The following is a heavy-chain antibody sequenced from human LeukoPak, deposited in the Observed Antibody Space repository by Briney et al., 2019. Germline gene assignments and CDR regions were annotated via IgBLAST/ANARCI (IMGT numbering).Heavy chain of an antibody. CDR3: ATGGRGYCDGGNCYKGFDY. J-gene: IGHJ4*02. D-gene: IGHD2-15*01. Sequence: GGSLRLSCEASGFTFSRYGMHWVRQAPGKGLEWVAVIWFNGGNEYYADPVKGRFTISRDHSMNTVFLEMNSLKAGDTAVDFCATGGRGYCDGGNCYKGFDYWGQGTLVIVSS. V-gene: IGHV3-33*01. CDR2: IWFNGGNE. CDR1: GFTFSRYG.